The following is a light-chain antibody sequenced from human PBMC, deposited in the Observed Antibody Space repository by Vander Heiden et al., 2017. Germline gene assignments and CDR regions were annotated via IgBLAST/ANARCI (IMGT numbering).Light chain of an antibody. CDR1: QSISSW. Sequence: DIQMTQSPCTLSASVGDRVTITCRASQSISSWLAWYQQKPGKAPKLLIYKASSLESGVPSRFSGSGSGTEFTLTISSLQPDDFATYYCQQENSCSLTFGGGTKVEIK. CDR3: QQENSCSLT. CDR2: KAS. V-gene: IGKV1-5*03. J-gene: IGKJ4*01.